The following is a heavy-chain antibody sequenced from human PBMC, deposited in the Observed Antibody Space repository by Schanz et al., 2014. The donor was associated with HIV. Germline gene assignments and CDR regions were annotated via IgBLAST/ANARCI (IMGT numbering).Heavy chain of an antibody. J-gene: IGHJ6*02. D-gene: IGHD6-6*01. CDR1: GFTFSLYG. CDR3: ARGSARPDYYYYAMDV. CDR2: IWFDGSNK. Sequence: QVQLVESGGGVVQPGRSLRLSCAASGFTFSLYGMHWVRQAPGKGLEWVAVIWFDGSNKYYSDSVKGRFTISRDNSKNALFLQMNSLRAEDTAVYYCARGSARPDYYYYAMDVWGQRTTVTVS. V-gene: IGHV3-33*01.